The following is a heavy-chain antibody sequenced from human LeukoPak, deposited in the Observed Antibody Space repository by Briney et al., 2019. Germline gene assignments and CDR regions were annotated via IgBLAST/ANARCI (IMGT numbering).Heavy chain of an antibody. CDR2: INHSGST. D-gene: IGHD3-10*01. Sequence: PGGSLRLSCAASEFTFSSYSMNWVRQAPGKGLEWIGEINHSGSTNYNPSLKSRVTISVDTSKNQFSLKLSSVTAADTAVYYCARTQITMVRGVITYFDYWGQGTLVTVSS. CDR1: EFTFSSYS. J-gene: IGHJ4*02. CDR3: ARTQITMVRGVITYFDY. V-gene: IGHV4-34*01.